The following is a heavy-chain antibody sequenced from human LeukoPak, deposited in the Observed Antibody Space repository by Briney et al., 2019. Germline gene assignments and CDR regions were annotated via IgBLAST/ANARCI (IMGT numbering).Heavy chain of an antibody. CDR1: GFTFSNAW. CDR3: AKDIYRSQLWLAAYYFDC. V-gene: IGHV3-30*18. CDR2: ISYDGSDK. J-gene: IGHJ4*02. Sequence: GGSLRLSCAASGFTFSNAWMSWVRQAPGKGLEWVAVISYDGSDKYYADSVKGRFTISRDNSKNTLYLQMNSLRAEDTAVYYCAKDIYRSQLWLAAYYFDCWGQGTLVTVSS. D-gene: IGHD5-18*01.